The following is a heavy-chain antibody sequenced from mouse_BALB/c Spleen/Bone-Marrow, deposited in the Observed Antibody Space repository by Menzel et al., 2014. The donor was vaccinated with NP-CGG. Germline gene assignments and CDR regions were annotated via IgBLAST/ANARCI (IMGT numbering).Heavy chain of an antibody. CDR1: GFDFSGFW. J-gene: IGHJ3*01. CDR3: ARLGYYGGFAY. D-gene: IGHD2-3*01. V-gene: IGHV4-1*02. Sequence: EVKLMESGGGLVQPGGSLKLSCAASGFDFSGFWMGWVRQAPGKGLEWIGEINPDSSTINYTPSLKDRFIISRDNAKNPLYLQMSKVRSEDTALYYCARLGYYGGFAYWGQGTLVTVSA. CDR2: INPDSSTI.